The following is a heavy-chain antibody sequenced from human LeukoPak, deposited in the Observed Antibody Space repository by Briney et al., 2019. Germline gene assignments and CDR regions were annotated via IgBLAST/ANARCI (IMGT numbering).Heavy chain of an antibody. Sequence: ASVKVSCKASGYTFTSYGISWVRQAPGQGLEWMGWINPNSGGTNYAQKFQGRVTMTRDTSISTAYMELSRLRSDDTAAYYCAREGVVNWFDPWGQGTLVTVSS. CDR3: AREGVVNWFDP. CDR1: GYTFTSYG. J-gene: IGHJ5*02. V-gene: IGHV1-2*02. CDR2: INPNSGGT.